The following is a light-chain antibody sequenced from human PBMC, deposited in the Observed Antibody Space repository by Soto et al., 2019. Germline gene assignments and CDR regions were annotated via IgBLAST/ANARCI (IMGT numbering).Light chain of an antibody. V-gene: IGLV2-14*01. J-gene: IGLJ1*01. CDR1: SNDVGAYNY. CDR3: SSYTSSSTYV. CDR2: EVS. Sequence: QSALTQPASVSGSPGQAITISCTGTSNDVGAYNYVSWYQQHPDKAPKLMIFEVSNRPSGVSNRFSGSKSGNTAALTISGVQAEDEADYYCSSYTSSSTYVFGTGTKLTVL.